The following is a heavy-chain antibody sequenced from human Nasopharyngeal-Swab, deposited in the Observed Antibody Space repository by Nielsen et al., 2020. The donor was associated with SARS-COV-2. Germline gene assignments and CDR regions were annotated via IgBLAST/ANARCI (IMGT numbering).Heavy chain of an antibody. D-gene: IGHD6-6*01. CDR3: ARGGSSSELFDY. V-gene: IGHV4-59*01. CDR2: IYYSGDT. J-gene: IGHJ4*02. Sequence: SETLSLTCTVSGGSIIPFYWSWIPQPPGKAPEWVGFIYYSGDTNYNPSLKSRVTISLDRSKSQSSLNLSSVTAADTAVYYCARGGSSSELFDYWGQGTLVTVSS. CDR1: GGSIIPFY.